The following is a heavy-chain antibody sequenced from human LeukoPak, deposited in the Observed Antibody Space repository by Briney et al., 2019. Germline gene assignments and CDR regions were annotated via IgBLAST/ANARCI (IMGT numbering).Heavy chain of an antibody. CDR3: ARGGGSFDFDY. J-gene: IGHJ4*02. Sequence: PGGSLRLSCAASGFTFSTYGMHWVRQAPGKGLEWVSYISSSSSTIYYADSVKGRFTISRDNAKNSLYLQMNSLRAEDTAVYYCARGGGSFDFDYWGQGTLVTVSS. V-gene: IGHV3-48*01. CDR2: ISSSSSTI. D-gene: IGHD1-26*01. CDR1: GFTFSTYG.